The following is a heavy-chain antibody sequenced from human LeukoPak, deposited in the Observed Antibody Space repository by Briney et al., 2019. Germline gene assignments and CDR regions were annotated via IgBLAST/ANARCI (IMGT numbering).Heavy chain of an antibody. CDR2: ISGSGGST. CDR1: GGSISSYY. D-gene: IGHD3-22*01. CDR3: AAAMIVVVIGGAFDI. V-gene: IGHV3-23*01. Sequence: ETLSLTCTVSGGSISSYYWSWVRQAPGKGLEWVSAISGSGGSTYYADSVKGRFTISRDNSKNTLYLQMNSLRAEDTAVYYCAAAMIVVVIGGAFDIWGQGTMVTVSS. J-gene: IGHJ3*02.